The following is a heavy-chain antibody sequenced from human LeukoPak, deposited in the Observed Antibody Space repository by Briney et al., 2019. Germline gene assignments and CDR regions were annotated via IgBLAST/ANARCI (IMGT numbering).Heavy chain of an antibody. V-gene: IGHV3-30*18. CDR3: AKDNCQGFCELVVAATLDY. D-gene: IGHD2-15*01. Sequence: GRSLRLSCAASGFTFSSYGMHWVRQAPGKGLEWEAVISYDGSNKYYADSVKGRFTISRDNSKNTLYLQMNSLRAEDTAVYYCAKDNCQGFCELVVAATLDYWGQGTLVTVSS. J-gene: IGHJ4*02. CDR2: ISYDGSNK. CDR1: GFTFSSYG.